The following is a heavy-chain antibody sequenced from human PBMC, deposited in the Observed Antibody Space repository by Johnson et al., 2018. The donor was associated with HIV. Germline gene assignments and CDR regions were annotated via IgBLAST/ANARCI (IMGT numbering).Heavy chain of an antibody. CDR3: ARFDGFITTLRVIGDAFDV. CDR2: IYSGGST. CDR1: GFTFSSYG. D-gene: IGHD3-22*01. Sequence: QVQLVESGGGVVQPGGSLRLSCAASGFTFSSYGMHWVRQAPGKGLEWVSVIYSGGSTYYADSVKGRFTISRDNAKNSLYLQMNSLRAEDTAVYYCARFDGFITTLRVIGDAFDVWGQGTMVTVSS. J-gene: IGHJ3*01. V-gene: IGHV3-NL1*01.